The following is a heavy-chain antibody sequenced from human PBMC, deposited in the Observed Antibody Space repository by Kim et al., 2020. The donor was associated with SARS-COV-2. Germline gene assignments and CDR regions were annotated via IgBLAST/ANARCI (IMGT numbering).Heavy chain of an antibody. D-gene: IGHD3-10*01. J-gene: IGHJ3*02. Sequence: SETLSLTCTVSGGSISSSSYYWGWIRQPPGKGLEWIGSIYYSGSTYYNPSLKSRVTISVDTSKNQFSLKLSSVTAADTAVYYCARLPYALLWFGEPEDAFDIWGQGTMVTVSS. CDR3: ARLPYALLWFGEPEDAFDI. CDR2: IYYSGST. V-gene: IGHV4-39*01. CDR1: GGSISSSSYY.